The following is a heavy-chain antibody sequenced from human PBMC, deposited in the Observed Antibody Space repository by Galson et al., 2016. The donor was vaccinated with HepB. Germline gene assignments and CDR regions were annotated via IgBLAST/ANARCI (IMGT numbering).Heavy chain of an antibody. CDR1: GFTFSSYG. J-gene: IGHJ1*01. CDR2: VSGHAGST. V-gene: IGHV3-23*01. Sequence: SLRLSCAASGFTFSSYGMNWVRQAPGKGLEWVAGVSGHAGSTYYAASVTGRFAVSRDNLKNTLYLQMNSLRADDTAVYYCAKANIIMVTLGVFLDTWGQGTLVTVSS. D-gene: IGHD2-15*01. CDR3: AKANIIMVTLGVFLDT.